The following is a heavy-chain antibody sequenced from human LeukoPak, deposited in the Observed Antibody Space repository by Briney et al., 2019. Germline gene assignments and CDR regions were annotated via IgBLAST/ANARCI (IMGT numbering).Heavy chain of an antibody. V-gene: IGHV4-59*01. Sequence: SETLSLTCTVSGGSISSYYWSWIRQPPGKGLEWIGYIYYSGSTKYNPSLTSRVTISVDTSKNQFSLKLSSVTAADTAVYYCARVYCSGGSCYNYWYFELWGRGTLVTVSS. D-gene: IGHD2-15*01. J-gene: IGHJ2*01. CDR3: ARVYCSGGSCYNYWYFEL. CDR1: GGSISSYY. CDR2: IYYSGST.